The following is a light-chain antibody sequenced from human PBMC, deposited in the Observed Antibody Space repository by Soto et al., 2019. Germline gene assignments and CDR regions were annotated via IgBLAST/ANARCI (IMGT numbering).Light chain of an antibody. V-gene: IGLV3-21*02. CDR2: DDS. Sequence: SWELAQPPSVSVAPGQTARITCGDNNIGSKSVHWYQQKQGQAPVLVVYDDSDRHSGLPERFSGSNSGNTATLTISRVEAGDEADYSCQVWDSSSDHVVFGGGTQLTVL. CDR3: QVWDSSSDHVV. CDR1: NIGSKS. J-gene: IGLJ2*01.